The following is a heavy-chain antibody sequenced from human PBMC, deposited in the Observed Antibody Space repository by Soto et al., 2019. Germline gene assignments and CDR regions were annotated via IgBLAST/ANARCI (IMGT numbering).Heavy chain of an antibody. CDR2: ISGSGGST. D-gene: IGHD2-2*01. CDR3: AKPNQPAPYYYYYMDV. Sequence: PGGSLRLSCAASGFTFSSYAMSWVRQAPGKGLEWVSAISGSGGSTYYADSVKGRFTISRDNSKNTLYLQMNSLRAEDTAVYYCAKPNQPAPYYYYYMDVWGKGTTVTVSS. V-gene: IGHV3-23*01. J-gene: IGHJ6*03. CDR1: GFTFSSYA.